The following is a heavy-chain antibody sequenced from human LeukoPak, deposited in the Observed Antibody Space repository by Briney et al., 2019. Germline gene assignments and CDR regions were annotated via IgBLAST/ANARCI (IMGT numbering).Heavy chain of an antibody. CDR3: ARTVVPAAIGVDYYYMDV. V-gene: IGHV1-69*13. CDR2: IIPIFGTA. Sequence: SVKVSCKASGGTFSSYAISWVRQAPGQGLEWMGGIIPIFGTANYAQKFQGRVTITADESTSTAYMELSSLRSEDTAVHYCARTVVPAAIGVDYYYMDVWGKGTTVTVSS. CDR1: GGTFSSYA. J-gene: IGHJ6*03. D-gene: IGHD2-2*02.